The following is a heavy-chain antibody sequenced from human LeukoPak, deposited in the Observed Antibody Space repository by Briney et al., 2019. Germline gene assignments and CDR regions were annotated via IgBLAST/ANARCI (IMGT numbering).Heavy chain of an antibody. CDR1: GCTFSDYS. V-gene: IGHV3-48*01. Sequence: GGSLRLSGAASGCTFSDYSMNWVRQAPGKGLEWLSYMRGRFTVSRDNAKDSLYLQLNSLRAEDTAVYYCAREYYNWNYGGFDYWGQGTLVTVSS. D-gene: IGHD1-7*01. CDR3: AREYYNWNYGGFDY. J-gene: IGHJ4*02.